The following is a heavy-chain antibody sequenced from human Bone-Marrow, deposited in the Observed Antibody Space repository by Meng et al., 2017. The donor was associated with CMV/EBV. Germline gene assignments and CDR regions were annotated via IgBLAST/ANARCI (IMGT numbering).Heavy chain of an antibody. CDR2: IIPIFGTA. D-gene: IGHD1-14*01. Sequence: FSSYAISWVRQAPGQGLEWMGGIIPIFGTANYAQKFQGRVTITADKSTSTAYMELSSLRSEDTAVYYCARDLRSGTGLDYYYGMDVWGQGTTVTVSS. CDR3: ARDLRSGTGLDYYYGMDV. J-gene: IGHJ6*02. V-gene: IGHV1-69*06. CDR1: FSSYA.